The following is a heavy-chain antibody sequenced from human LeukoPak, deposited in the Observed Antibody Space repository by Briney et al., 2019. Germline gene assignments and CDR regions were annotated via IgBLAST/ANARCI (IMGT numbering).Heavy chain of an antibody. CDR1: GYSFTSYW. Sequence: GESLKISCKGSGYSFTSYWIGWVRQMPGKGLEWMGIIYPGDSDTRYGPSFQGQVTISADKSISTAYLQWSSLKASDTAMYYCARHSYDSSGYYPNIDYWGQGTLVTVSS. CDR3: ARHSYDSSGYYPNIDY. CDR2: IYPGDSDT. J-gene: IGHJ4*02. V-gene: IGHV5-51*01. D-gene: IGHD3-22*01.